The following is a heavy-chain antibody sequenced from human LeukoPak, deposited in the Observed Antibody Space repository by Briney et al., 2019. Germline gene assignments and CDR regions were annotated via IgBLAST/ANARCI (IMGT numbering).Heavy chain of an antibody. J-gene: IGHJ4*02. D-gene: IGHD2-2*01. V-gene: IGHV4-59*08. Sequence: SETLSLTCTVSGGSISSYYWSWIRQPPGKGLEWIGYIYYSGSTNYNPSLKSRVTISVDTSKNQFSLKLSSVTAADTAVYYSARLVGYCSSTSCYGYFDYWGQGTLVTVSS. CDR1: GGSISSYY. CDR2: IYYSGST. CDR3: ARLVGYCSSTSCYGYFDY.